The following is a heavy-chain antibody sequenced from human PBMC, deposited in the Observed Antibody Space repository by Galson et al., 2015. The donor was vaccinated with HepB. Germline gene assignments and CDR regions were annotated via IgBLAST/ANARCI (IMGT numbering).Heavy chain of an antibody. V-gene: IGHV4-39*01. CDR1: GGAITSSNYC. D-gene: IGHD4-17*01. J-gene: IGHJ4*02. CDR2: TYYSGNT. Sequence: ETLSLTCGVSGGAITSSNYCWGWIRQSPGMGLEWIGSTYYSGNTYYNPSLRSRVSISIDTSNNQFSLTLTSVAAADTALYYCARGNAWHYGDYDGWHPLDYWGQGTQVTVSS. CDR3: ARGNAWHYGDYDGWHPLDY.